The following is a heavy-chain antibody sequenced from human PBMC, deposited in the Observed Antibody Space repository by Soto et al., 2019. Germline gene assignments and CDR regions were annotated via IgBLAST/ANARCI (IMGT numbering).Heavy chain of an antibody. V-gene: IGHV3-74*01. CDR3: AKRVVDTFGLSY. Sequence: EVQLVESGGGLVQPGGSLRLSCAVSGFTFSSFWMHWVSQSPGEGLVWVSRINTDGSSTSYADSVKGRFTISRDNAKNTLYLQMNSLRVEDTAMYYCAKRVVDTFGLSYWGQGTLVTVSS. CDR2: INTDGSST. D-gene: IGHD2-2*01. CDR1: GFTFSSFW. J-gene: IGHJ4*02.